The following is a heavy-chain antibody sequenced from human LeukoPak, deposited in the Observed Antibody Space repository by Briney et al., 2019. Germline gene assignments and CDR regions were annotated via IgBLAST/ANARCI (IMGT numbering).Heavy chain of an antibody. D-gene: IGHD2-15*01. CDR3: ARPNCSGGSCYTDYYYYGMVV. Sequence: ASVKVSCKASGYTFTGYYMHWVRQAPGQGLEWMGWINPNSGGTNYAQKFQGRVTMTRDTSISTAYMELSRLRSDDTAVYYCARPNCSGGSCYTDYYYYGMVVWGQGTTVTVSS. V-gene: IGHV1-2*02. J-gene: IGHJ6*02. CDR1: GYTFTGYY. CDR2: INPNSGGT.